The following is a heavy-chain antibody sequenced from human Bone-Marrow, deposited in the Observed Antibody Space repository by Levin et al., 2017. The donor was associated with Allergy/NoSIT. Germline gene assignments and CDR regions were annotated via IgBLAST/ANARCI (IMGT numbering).Heavy chain of an antibody. V-gene: IGHV3-72*01. Sequence: PGGSLRLSCEASGFTFSDHYMDWVRQAPGQGLEWVARSRDKPHSYTTEYAASVKGSFTKPRNEAKNSLCLQINDVTTEHEAVSSCVRDSKLASGGAQYLEYWGQGDRVTVSS. D-gene: IGHD6-19*01. CDR1: GFTFSDHY. CDR2: SRDKPHSYTT. CDR3: VRDSKLASGGAQYLEY. J-gene: IGHJ4*02.